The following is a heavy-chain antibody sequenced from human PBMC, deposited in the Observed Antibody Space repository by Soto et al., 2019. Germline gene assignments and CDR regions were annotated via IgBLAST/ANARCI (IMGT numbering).Heavy chain of an antibody. D-gene: IGHD6-19*01. CDR1: GFRFSSYS. Sequence: QVKLVESGGGVVQSGGSRRLSCEASGFRFSSYSIHWVRQAPGKGLEWVAVISSDGSSSDFADSVKGRFAISRDNSRKNPVDLQMNNLRPADTAVYYCAKPRSSLQWPPFDPWGHGTLVSVSS. CDR3: AKPRSSLQWPPFDP. J-gene: IGHJ5*02. V-gene: IGHV3-30*18. CDR2: ISSDGSSS.